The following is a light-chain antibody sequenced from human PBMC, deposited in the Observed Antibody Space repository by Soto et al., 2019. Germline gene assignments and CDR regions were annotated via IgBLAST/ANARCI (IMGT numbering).Light chain of an antibody. Sequence: DIQLTQSPSFLSASEGDRVTITCRASQDISSYLAWYQQRPGKAPQLLIYAASALQGGVPSRFSGSGSGTEFTLTISSLQPEDFATYYCQQLDSCPLTFGGGTQVEIK. V-gene: IGKV1-9*01. CDR2: AAS. CDR1: QDISSY. CDR3: QQLDSCPLT. J-gene: IGKJ4*01.